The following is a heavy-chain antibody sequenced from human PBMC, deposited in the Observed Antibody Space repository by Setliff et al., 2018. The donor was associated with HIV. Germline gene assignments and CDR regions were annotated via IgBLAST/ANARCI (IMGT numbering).Heavy chain of an antibody. CDR3: ARSGTYYDFWSAPPGYHYYMDV. J-gene: IGHJ6*03. Sequence: ETLSLTCAVYGGSLSDDYWSWIRQPPGKGLEWVANIKQDGSEKYYVDSVKGRFTISRDTAKNSLYMQMNSLRAEDTAVYYCARSGTYYDFWSAPPGYHYYMDVWGKGTTVTVSS. V-gene: IGHV3-7*01. CDR2: IKQDGSEK. D-gene: IGHD3-3*01. CDR1: GGSLSDDY.